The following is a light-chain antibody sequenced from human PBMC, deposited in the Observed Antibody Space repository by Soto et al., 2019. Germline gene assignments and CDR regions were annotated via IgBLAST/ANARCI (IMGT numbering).Light chain of an antibody. J-gene: IGKJ2*01. Sequence: EIVLTQSPGTLSLSPGERATLSCRASQSVSSSYLAWYQQKPGQAPRILIYGASSRATGIPDRFSGSGSGTDCTLTINRLEPEDVAVYYCQQYGSSPPMYTFGQGTKLEIK. CDR3: QQYGSSPPMYT. V-gene: IGKV3-20*01. CDR1: QSVSSSY. CDR2: GAS.